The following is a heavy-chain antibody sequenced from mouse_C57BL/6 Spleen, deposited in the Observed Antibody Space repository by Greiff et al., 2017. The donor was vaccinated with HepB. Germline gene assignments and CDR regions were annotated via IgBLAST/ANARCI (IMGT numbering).Heavy chain of an antibody. V-gene: IGHV5-4*01. CDR2: ISDGGSYT. Sequence: EVQLVESGGGLVKPGGSLKLSCAASGFTFSSYAMSWVRQTPEKRLEWVATISDGGSYTYYPDNVKGRFTISRDNAKNNLYLQMSHLKSEDTAMYYCGRGSLVLRGSWFAYWGQRTLVTVSA. J-gene: IGHJ3*01. CDR3: GRGSLVLRGSWFAY. D-gene: IGHD1-1*01. CDR1: GFTFSSYA.